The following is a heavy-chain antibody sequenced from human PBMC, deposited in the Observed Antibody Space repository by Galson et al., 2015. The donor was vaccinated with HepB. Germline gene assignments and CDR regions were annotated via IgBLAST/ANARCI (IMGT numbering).Heavy chain of an antibody. CDR3: ARVIYGSGSYRHDY. CDR1: GFTFSSYS. D-gene: IGHD3-10*01. Sequence: SLRLSCAASGFTFSSYSMNWVRQAPGKGLEWVSYISSSSSTIYYADSVKGRFTISRDNAKNSLYLQMNSLRAEDTAVYYCARVIYGSGSYRHDYWGQGTLVTVSS. J-gene: IGHJ4*02. V-gene: IGHV3-48*01. CDR2: ISSSSSTI.